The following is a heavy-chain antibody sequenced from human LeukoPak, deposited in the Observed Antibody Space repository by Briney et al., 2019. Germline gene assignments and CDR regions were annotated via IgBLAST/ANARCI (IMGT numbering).Heavy chain of an antibody. CDR2: FDPEDGET. Sequence: ASVKVSCKVSGYTLTELSMHWVRQAPGKGLEWMGGFDPEDGETIYAQKFQGRVTMTEDTSTDTAYMELSSLRSEDTAVYYCATTNRKVGATFYYFYYMDVWGKGSTVTVSS. CDR1: GYTLTELS. D-gene: IGHD1-26*01. J-gene: IGHJ6*03. CDR3: ATTNRKVGATFYYFYYMDV. V-gene: IGHV1-24*01.